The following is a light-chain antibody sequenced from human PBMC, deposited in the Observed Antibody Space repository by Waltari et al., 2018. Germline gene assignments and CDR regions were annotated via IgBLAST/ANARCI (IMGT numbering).Light chain of an antibody. CDR1: SIDVGSYNL. CDR2: EDN. J-gene: IGLJ3*02. Sequence: QSALTQPASVSGSPGQSLTISRTGASIDVGSYNLVSWYQQHPDKAPKLMIYEDNKRPSGVSTRFSGSKSGNTASLTISGLQAEDEADYYCWSDAGSGTTWVFGGGTKLTVL. CDR3: WSDAGSGTTWV. V-gene: IGLV2-23*01.